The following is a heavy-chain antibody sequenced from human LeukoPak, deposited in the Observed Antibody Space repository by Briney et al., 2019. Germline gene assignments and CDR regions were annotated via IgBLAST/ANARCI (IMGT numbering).Heavy chain of an antibody. CDR1: GGSLSSGGYS. Sequence: SETLSLTCAVSGGSLSSGGYSWSWIRQPPGTGLEWIGYIYHSGSIYYNPSLKSRVTISVDRSKNQFSLKLSSVTAADTAVYYCARGYSSGWPFDYWGQGTLVTVSS. CDR2: IYHSGSI. CDR3: ARGYSSGWPFDY. J-gene: IGHJ4*02. D-gene: IGHD6-19*01. V-gene: IGHV4-30-2*01.